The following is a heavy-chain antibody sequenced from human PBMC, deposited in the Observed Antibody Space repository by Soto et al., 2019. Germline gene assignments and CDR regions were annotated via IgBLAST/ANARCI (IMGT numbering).Heavy chain of an antibody. J-gene: IGHJ4*02. CDR3: GRGRSGQIVVFY. Sequence: ASVKVSCKASGYTFTGHYIHWVRQAPEQGPEWMGEIGPESGATRYAQKFQGRVTMSRDMSITTVYMELNNLSPDDTAVYYCGRGRSGQIVVFYWGQGTPVTVSS. CDR2: IGPESGAT. V-gene: IGHV1-2*02. D-gene: IGHD5-12*01. CDR1: GYTFTGHY.